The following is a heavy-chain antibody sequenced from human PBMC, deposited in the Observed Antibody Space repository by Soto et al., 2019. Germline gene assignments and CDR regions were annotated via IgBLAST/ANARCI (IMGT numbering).Heavy chain of an antibody. D-gene: IGHD5-18*01. Sequence: PGGSLRLSCAASGFTFSSYSMNWVRQAPGKGLEWVSSISSSSSYIYYADSVKGRFTISRDNAKNSLYLQMNSLRAEDTAVYYCAVDVDTAMVMFDWFDPWGQGTLVTVSS. CDR1: GFTFSSYS. CDR2: ISSSSSYI. J-gene: IGHJ5*02. CDR3: AVDVDTAMVMFDWFDP. V-gene: IGHV3-21*01.